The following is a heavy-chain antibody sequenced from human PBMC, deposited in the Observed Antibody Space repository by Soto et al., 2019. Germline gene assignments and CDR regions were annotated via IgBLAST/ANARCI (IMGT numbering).Heavy chain of an antibody. D-gene: IGHD6-19*01. CDR2: IYYSGST. V-gene: IGHV4-59*08. CDR3: AALYSSGRRWWFDP. Sequence: SETLSLTCTVSGGSISSYYWSWIRQPPGKGLEWIGYIYYSGSTNYNPSLKSRVTISVDTSKNQFSLKLSSVTAADTAVYYCAALYSSGRRWWFDPWGQGTLVTVSS. J-gene: IGHJ5*02. CDR1: GGSISSYY.